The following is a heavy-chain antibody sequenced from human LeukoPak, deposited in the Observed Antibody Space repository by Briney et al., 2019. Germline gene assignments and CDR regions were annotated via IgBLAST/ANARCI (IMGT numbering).Heavy chain of an antibody. D-gene: IGHD3-10*01. CDR2: IKSKTDGGTT. Sequence: GGSLRLSCAASGFSFSSAWMSWVRRAPGKGLEWVGLIKSKTDGGTTDYAAPVKGRLTVSRDDSENTKYLQMNNLKTEDTAVYYCATTSYGSGSPWGQGTLVTVSS. J-gene: IGHJ5*02. V-gene: IGHV3-15*01. CDR3: ATTSYGSGSP. CDR1: GFSFSSAW.